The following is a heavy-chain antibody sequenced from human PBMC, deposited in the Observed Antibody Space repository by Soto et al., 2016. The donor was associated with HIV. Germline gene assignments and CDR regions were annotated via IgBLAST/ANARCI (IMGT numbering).Heavy chain of an antibody. CDR1: GFTFSSYG. CDR3: AREGDPEXREYFQD. D-gene: IGHD3-10*01. Sequence: VQLVESGGGVVQPGRSLRLSCVASGFTFSSYGIHWVRQAPGKGLEWVAVIWYDGSNKYYADSVKGRFTISRDNSKNTLYLQMNSLRAEDTAVYYCAREGDPEXREYFQDWAGHLVTVSS. V-gene: IGHV3-33*01. J-gene: IGHJ1*01. CDR2: IWYDGSNK.